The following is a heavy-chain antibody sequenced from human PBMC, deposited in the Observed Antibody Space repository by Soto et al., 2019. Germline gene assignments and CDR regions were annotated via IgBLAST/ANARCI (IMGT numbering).Heavy chain of an antibody. CDR1: GGSFSGYY. Sequence: QVQLQQWGAGLLKPSETLSLNCAVYGGSFSGYYWSWIRQPPGKGLEWIGEINHRGSINYNPSLKSRVTMSVDTSKNQFSLKLNSVTAADTAVFYCARGSRMRIPAASGRYYYDPGLDVWGQGTAVTVSS. D-gene: IGHD2-15*01. CDR2: INHRGSI. J-gene: IGHJ6*02. V-gene: IGHV4-34*01. CDR3: ARGSRMRIPAASGRYYYDPGLDV.